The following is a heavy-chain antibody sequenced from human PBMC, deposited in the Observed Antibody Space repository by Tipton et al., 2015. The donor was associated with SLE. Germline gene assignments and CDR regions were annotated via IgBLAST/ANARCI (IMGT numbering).Heavy chain of an antibody. CDR3: ARDDFWSGREWFDP. CDR2: IYYSGST. CDR1: GGSISGSY. V-gene: IGHV4-59*12. Sequence: TLSLTCSVSGGSISGSYWSWIRQPPRKGLEWIGYIYYSGSTNYNPSLMSRVTISVDTSKNQFSLKLSSVTAADTAVYYCARDDFWSGREWFDPWGQGTLVTVSS. D-gene: IGHD3-3*01. J-gene: IGHJ5*02.